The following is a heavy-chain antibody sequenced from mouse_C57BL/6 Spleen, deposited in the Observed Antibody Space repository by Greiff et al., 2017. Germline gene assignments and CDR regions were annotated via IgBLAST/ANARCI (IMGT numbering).Heavy chain of an antibody. CDR1: GYAFSSYW. Sequence: QVQLQQSGAELVKPGASVTISCKASGYAFSSYWLNWVKQRPGKGLEWIGQIYPGDGDTNYNGKFKGKATLTADKSSSTAYMQLSSLTSEDSAVYFCARHYYSNPFAYWGQGTLVTVSA. CDR2: IYPGDGDT. J-gene: IGHJ3*01. V-gene: IGHV1-80*01. D-gene: IGHD2-5*01. CDR3: ARHYYSNPFAY.